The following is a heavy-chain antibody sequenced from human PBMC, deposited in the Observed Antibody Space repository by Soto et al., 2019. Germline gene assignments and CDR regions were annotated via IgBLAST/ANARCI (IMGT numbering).Heavy chain of an antibody. Sequence: GGSLRLSCAASGFTFSSYAMSWVRQAPGKGLEWVSAISGSGGSTYYADSVKGRFTISRDNSKNTLYLQMNSLRAEDTAVYYCAKVSGIAAAGTVFAEYFQHWGQGTLVTVSS. CDR2: ISGSGGST. V-gene: IGHV3-23*01. D-gene: IGHD6-13*01. J-gene: IGHJ1*01. CDR3: AKVSGIAAAGTVFAEYFQH. CDR1: GFTFSSYA.